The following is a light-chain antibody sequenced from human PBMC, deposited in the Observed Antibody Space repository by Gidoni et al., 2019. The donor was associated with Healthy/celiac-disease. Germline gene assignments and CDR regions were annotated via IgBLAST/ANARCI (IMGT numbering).Light chain of an antibody. CDR1: QSVSSN. CDR2: GAS. J-gene: IGKJ1*01. CDR3: QQYNNWPPWT. V-gene: IGKV3-15*01. Sequence: DIVMTQSPATLSVSPGERATLSCRASQSVSSNLAWYQQKPGQAPRLLIYGASNRATGIPARFSGSVSGTEFTLTISSLQSEDFAVYYCQQYNNWPPWTFGQGTKVEIK.